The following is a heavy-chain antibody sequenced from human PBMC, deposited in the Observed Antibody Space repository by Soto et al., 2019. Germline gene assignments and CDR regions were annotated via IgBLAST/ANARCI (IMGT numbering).Heavy chain of an antibody. V-gene: IGHV3-23*01. Sequence: HPGGSLRLSCAASGFTFSSYAMSWVRQAPGKGLEWVSAINGSGGSTYYADSVKGRFTISRDNSKNTLYLQMNSLRAEDTAVYYCAKDLELSYYYHGMDVWGQGTTVTVSS. J-gene: IGHJ6*02. CDR3: AKDLELSYYYHGMDV. CDR2: INGSGGST. D-gene: IGHD1-7*01. CDR1: GFTFSSYA.